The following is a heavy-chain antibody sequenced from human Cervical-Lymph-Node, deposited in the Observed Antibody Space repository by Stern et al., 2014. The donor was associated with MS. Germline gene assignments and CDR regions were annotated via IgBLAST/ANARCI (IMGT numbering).Heavy chain of an antibody. CDR2: NYNSGYT. CDR3: ARGRGGSYFDY. Sequence: QLQLQESGPGLVKPSETLSLTCNVSGGSISGFYWTWIRQPPGKGLEWIGYNYNSGYTDYNPSLKGRISISLDMSKNQFSLKLTSVTAADTAVYYCARGRGGSYFDYWGQGTLVTVSS. J-gene: IGHJ4*02. CDR1: GGSISGFY. D-gene: IGHD1-26*01. V-gene: IGHV4-59*01.